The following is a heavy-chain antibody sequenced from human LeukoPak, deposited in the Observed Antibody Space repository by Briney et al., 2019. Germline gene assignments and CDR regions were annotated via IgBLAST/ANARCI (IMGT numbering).Heavy chain of an antibody. CDR1: GFTYSRHW. J-gene: IGHJ4*02. Sequence: PGGSLRLSCAASGFTYSRHWMHWVRQAPGKGLVWVSRINSDGSDTPYADSVKGRFTISRDNSKNTLYLQMNSLRDEDTAVYYCAKEIRPNDYWGQGTLVIVSS. CDR3: AKEIRPNDY. V-gene: IGHV3-74*01. CDR2: INSDGSDT.